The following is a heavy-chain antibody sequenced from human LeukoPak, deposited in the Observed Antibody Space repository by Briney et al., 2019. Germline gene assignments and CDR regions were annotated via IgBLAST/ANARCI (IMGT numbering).Heavy chain of an antibody. CDR2: ISTGGTYI. CDR3: AGISGAGTF. Sequence: GGSLRLSCAGSGFTFSSYKMNWVRQAPGKGLEWVSSISTGGTYIYYADSVKGRFTISRDNAKNSLYLQMNTPRAEDTAVYYCAGISGAGTFWGQGTLVTVSS. J-gene: IGHJ4*02. D-gene: IGHD6-13*01. V-gene: IGHV3-21*01. CDR1: GFTFSSYK.